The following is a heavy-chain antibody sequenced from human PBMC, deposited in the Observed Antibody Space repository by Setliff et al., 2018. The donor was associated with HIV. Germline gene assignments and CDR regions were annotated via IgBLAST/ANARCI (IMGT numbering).Heavy chain of an antibody. CDR1: GFTFSYSW. CDR2: IKSKIDGGTA. D-gene: IGHD6-13*01. Sequence: GGSLRLSCAASGFTFSYSWMNWVRQAPGKGLEWVGRIKSKIDGGTADYAAPVKGRFTISRDDSKNTLYLQMNSLKIEDTAMYYCTSRPPNSSSRRFALWGRGTLVTVSS. J-gene: IGHJ2*01. V-gene: IGHV3-15*01. CDR3: TSRPPNSSSRRFAL.